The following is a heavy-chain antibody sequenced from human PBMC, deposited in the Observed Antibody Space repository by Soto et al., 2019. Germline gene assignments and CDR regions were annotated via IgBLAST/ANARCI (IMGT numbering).Heavy chain of an antibody. D-gene: IGHD1-20*01. J-gene: IGHJ4*02. CDR1: GYTNTSYA. CDR3: ARGITLPTPLDY. V-gene: IGHV1-3*01. Sequence: SVKLSSKARGYTNTSYARRWACQAHGQRLEWMGWINAGNGNTKYSQKFQGRVTITRDTSASTAYMELSSLRSEDTAVYYCARGITLPTPLDYWGQGTLVTVSS. CDR2: INAGNGNT.